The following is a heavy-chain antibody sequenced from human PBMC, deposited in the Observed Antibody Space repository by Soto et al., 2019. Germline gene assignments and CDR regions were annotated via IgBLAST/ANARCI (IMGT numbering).Heavy chain of an antibody. V-gene: IGHV3-20*04. CDR2: INWNGDNR. CDR1: GLNFGDSG. J-gene: IGHJ5*02. Sequence: GGSLRLSCAVSGLNFGDSGYSWVRQAPGKGLEWVSSINWNGDNRGYGDSVKGRFTISRDNAKNSVYLQMNNLRVEDTGVYYCARDVGARRGFDPWGQGTLVTVSS. D-gene: IGHD3-10*01. CDR3: ARDVGARRGFDP.